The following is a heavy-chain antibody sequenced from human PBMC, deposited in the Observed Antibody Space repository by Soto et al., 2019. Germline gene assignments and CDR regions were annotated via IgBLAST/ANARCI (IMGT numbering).Heavy chain of an antibody. J-gene: IGHJ4*02. CDR2: VSPSGSNT. V-gene: IGHV3-23*01. CDR3: ARRDNSGWYSLDY. D-gene: IGHD6-19*01. Sequence: EVQLLESGGGLVQPGGSLRLSCAVSGFIFSNYPMTWVCQAPGKGLEWVSSVSPSGSNTYYADSMKGRFTMSRDNSENRLHLQMNSLRAEDTAVYFCARRDNSGWYSLDYWGQGTLVTVSS. CDR1: GFIFSNYP.